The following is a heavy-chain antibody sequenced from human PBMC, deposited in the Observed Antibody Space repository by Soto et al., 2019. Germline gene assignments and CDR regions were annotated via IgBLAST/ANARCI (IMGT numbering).Heavy chain of an antibody. CDR3: ARDKLSWIHLVFYYGMDV. J-gene: IGHJ6*02. Sequence: ASVKVSCKASGGTFSSYAISWVRQAPGQGLEWMGGIIPIFGTANYAQKFQGRVTITADESTSTAYMELSSLRSDDTAVYYCARDKLSWIHLVFYYGMDVCGQGSTVTV. CDR1: GGTFSSYA. D-gene: IGHD5-18*01. V-gene: IGHV1-69*13. CDR2: IIPIFGTA.